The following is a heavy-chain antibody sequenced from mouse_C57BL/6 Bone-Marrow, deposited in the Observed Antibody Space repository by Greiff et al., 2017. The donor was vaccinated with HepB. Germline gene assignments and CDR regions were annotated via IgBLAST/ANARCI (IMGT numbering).Heavy chain of an antibody. J-gene: IGHJ4*01. CDR1: GYTFTSYW. D-gene: IGHD2-4*01. CDR2: IDPNSGGT. CDR3: ARLNDYDTRYYAMDY. Sequence: QVQLQQPGAELVKPGASVKLSCKASGYTFTSYWMHWVKQRPGRGLEWIGRIDPNSGGTKYNEKFKSKATLTVDKPSSTAYMQLSSLTSEDSAVYYCARLNDYDTRYYAMDYWGQGTSVTVPS. V-gene: IGHV1-72*01.